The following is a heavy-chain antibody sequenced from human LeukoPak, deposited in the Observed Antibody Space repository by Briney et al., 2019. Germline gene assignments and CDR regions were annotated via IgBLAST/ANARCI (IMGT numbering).Heavy chain of an antibody. CDR3: AREVGYSYGQENYYYMDV. V-gene: IGHV1-46*01. J-gene: IGHJ6*03. Sequence: ASVKVSCKASGYTFTNYYMVWVRQAPGQGLEWMGIINPSSGTTNYAQKFQGRVTMTRDMSTSTVYMELSSLRSEDTAVYYCAREVGYSYGQENYYYMDVWGKGTTVTISS. D-gene: IGHD5-18*01. CDR1: GYTFTNYY. CDR2: INPSSGTT.